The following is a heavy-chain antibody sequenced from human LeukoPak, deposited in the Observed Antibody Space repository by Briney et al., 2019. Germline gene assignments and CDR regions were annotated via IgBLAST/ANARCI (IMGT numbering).Heavy chain of an antibody. V-gene: IGHV4-30-4*08. J-gene: IGHJ5*02. CDR3: ARVRGSIVLMAPAADNWFDP. CDR2: IYYSGST. CDR1: GGSISSGDNY. D-gene: IGHD2-8*01. Sequence: NPSETLSLTCTVSGGSISSGDNYWSWIRQPPGKGLEWIGYIYYSGSTYYNPSLKSRVTISVDTSKSQFSLKLSSVTAADTAVYYCARVRGSIVLMAPAADNWFDPWGQGTLVTVSS.